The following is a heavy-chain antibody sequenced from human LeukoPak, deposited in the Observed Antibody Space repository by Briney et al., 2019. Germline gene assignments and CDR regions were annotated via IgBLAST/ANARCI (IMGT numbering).Heavy chain of an antibody. CDR1: GYSFTSYW. J-gene: IGHJ4*02. CDR3: ARHRAAAEGGALDY. D-gene: IGHD6-13*01. CDR2: IYPGDSDT. Sequence: PGESLKISCKASGYSFTSYWIGWVRQIPGKGLEWMGIIYPGDSDTRYSPSFQGQVTISADKSISAAYLQWSSLKASDNAMYYCARHRAAAEGGALDYWGQGTLVTVSS. V-gene: IGHV5-51*01.